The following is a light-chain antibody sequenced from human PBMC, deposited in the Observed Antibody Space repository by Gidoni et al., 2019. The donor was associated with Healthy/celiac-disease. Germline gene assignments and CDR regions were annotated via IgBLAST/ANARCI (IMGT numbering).Light chain of an antibody. J-gene: IGLJ2*01. CDR3: SSYTSSITLV. V-gene: IGLV2-14*03. Sequence: QSALTQPASVSGSPGQSITISCTGTSSDVGGYNYVSWYQQHPVKAPKLMIYDVSNRPSGVSNRFSGSKSGNTASLTISGLQAEDEADYYCSSYTSSITLVFGGGTKLTVL. CDR2: DVS. CDR1: SSDVGGYNY.